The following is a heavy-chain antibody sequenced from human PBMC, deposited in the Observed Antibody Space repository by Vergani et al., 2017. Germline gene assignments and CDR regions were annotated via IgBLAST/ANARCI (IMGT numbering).Heavy chain of an antibody. D-gene: IGHD1-26*01. CDR1: GFTFSNYW. J-gene: IGHJ6*03. V-gene: IGHV3-74*01. Sequence: VQLVESGGGLVQPGGSLRLSCTASGFTFSNYWMQWVRQAPGKGLMWVSRINGDGDSTSYADSVKGRFTISRDNAKNTLYLQMDSLRAEDTAVYYCARDGWELLDYFYYMDVWGKGTTVTVSS. CDR3: ARDGWELLDYFYYMDV. CDR2: INGDGDST.